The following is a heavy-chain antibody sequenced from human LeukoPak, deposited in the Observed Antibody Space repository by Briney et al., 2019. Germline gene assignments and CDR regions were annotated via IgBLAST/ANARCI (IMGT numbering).Heavy chain of an antibody. D-gene: IGHD3-9*01. Sequence: VASVKVSCKASGYTFTNYYMHWVRQAPGQGLEWMGIINPRGGSTSYTQKFQGRVTMTRDMSTSTAYMELRSLRSDDTAVYYCARDSDILTGYYRSECWFDPWGQGTLVTVSS. CDR1: GYTFTNYY. V-gene: IGHV1-46*01. CDR2: INPRGGST. J-gene: IGHJ5*02. CDR3: ARDSDILTGYYRSECWFDP.